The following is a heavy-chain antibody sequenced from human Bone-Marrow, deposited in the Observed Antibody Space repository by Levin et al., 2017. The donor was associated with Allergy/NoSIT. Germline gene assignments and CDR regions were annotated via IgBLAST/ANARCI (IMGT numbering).Heavy chain of an antibody. Sequence: GGSLRLSCAASGFTFSDYSLSWIRQAPGKGLEWVSYISSSGGTIYYADSVKGRFTISRDNAKNSLYLQMNSLRTEDTAVYYCARRVATGHPYDYWGQGTLVTVSS. CDR1: GFTFSDYS. V-gene: IGHV3-11*01. J-gene: IGHJ4*02. D-gene: IGHD6-13*01. CDR3: ARRVATGHPYDY. CDR2: ISSSGGTI.